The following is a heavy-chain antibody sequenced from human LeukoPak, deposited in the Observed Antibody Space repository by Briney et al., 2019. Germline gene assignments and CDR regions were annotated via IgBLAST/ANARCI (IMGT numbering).Heavy chain of an antibody. J-gene: IGHJ4*02. V-gene: IGHV3-23*01. D-gene: IGHD2-15*01. CDR1: GFTFSSYA. Sequence: PGGSLRLSCAASGFTFSSYAMSWVRQAPGKGLEWASAISGSGGSTYYADSVKGRFTISRDNSKNTLYLQMNSLRAEDTAVYYCAKPQRDIVVVVASYYFDYWGQGTLVTVSS. CDR2: ISGSGGST. CDR3: AKPQRDIVVVVASYYFDY.